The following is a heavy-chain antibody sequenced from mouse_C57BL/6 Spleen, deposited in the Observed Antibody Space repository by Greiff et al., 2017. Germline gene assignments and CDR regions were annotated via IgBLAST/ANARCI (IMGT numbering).Heavy chain of an antibody. J-gene: IGHJ4*01. CDR2: INPYNGDT. CDR3: ARWEYDYDERAARDY. V-gene: IGHV1-20*01. Sequence: VQLQQSGPELVKPGDSVKISCKASGYSFTGYFMNWVMQSHGKSLEWIGRINPYNGDTFYNQKFKGKATLTVDKSSSTAHMELRSLTSEDSEVYYCARWEYDYDERAARDYWGQGTSVTVSS. D-gene: IGHD2-4*01. CDR1: GYSFTGYF.